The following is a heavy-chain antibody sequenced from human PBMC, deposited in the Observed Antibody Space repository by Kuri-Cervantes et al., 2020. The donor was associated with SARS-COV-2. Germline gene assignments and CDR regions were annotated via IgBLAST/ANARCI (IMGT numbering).Heavy chain of an antibody. CDR3: ARDPAAGLYYYYMDV. J-gene: IGHJ6*03. Sequence: GGSLRLSCAASGFTFSSYSMNWVRQAPGKGLEWVANIKQDGSEKYYVDSVKGRFTISRDNAKNSLYLQMNSLRAEDTAVYYCARDPAAGLYYYYMDVWGKGTTVTVSS. V-gene: IGHV3-7*01. CDR2: IKQDGSEK. CDR1: GFTFSSYS. D-gene: IGHD6-13*01.